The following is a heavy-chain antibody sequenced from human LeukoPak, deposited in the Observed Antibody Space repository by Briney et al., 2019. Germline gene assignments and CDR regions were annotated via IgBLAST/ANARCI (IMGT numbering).Heavy chain of an antibody. CDR2: IYYSGST. Sequence: SQTLSLTCTVSGGSTSSGGYYWSWIRQHPGKGLEWIRYIYYSGSTYYNPSLKSRVTVSVETSKNQCSLKLSSVTAAPTTVYYCAKGLWDSTGFEYWGQGTLVNVSS. CDR3: AKGLWDSTGFEY. V-gene: IGHV4-31*03. D-gene: IGHD2/OR15-2a*01. J-gene: IGHJ4*02. CDR1: GGSTSSGGYY.